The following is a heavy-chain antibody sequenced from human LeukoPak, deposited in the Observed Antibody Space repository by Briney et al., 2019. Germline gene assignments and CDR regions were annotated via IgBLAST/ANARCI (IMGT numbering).Heavy chain of an antibody. CDR1: GFTFSSYA. Sequence: PGGSLRLSCAASGFTFSSYAMHWVRQAPGKGLEWVAVISYDGSNKYYADSVKGRFTVSRDNSKNTLYLQMNSLRAEDTAVYYCASSSSGYYFDYWGQGTLVTVSS. V-gene: IGHV3-30-3*01. D-gene: IGHD3-22*01. CDR3: ASSSSGYYFDY. J-gene: IGHJ4*02. CDR2: ISYDGSNK.